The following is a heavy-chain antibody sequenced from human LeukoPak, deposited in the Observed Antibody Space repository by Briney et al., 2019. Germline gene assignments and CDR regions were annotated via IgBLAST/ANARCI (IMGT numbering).Heavy chain of an antibody. CDR1: GLTFSSYG. CDR3: ANSGLNRFEY. V-gene: IGHV3-23*01. CDR2: ISASGGRT. D-gene: IGHD2-15*01. J-gene: IGHJ4*02. Sequence: GGTLRLSCAATGLTFSSYGMSWVRQAPGKGLEWVSAISASGGRTYYADSVKGRFTVSRDNSKNTLYLQMNSLRVDDPAVYYCANSGLNRFEYWGQGALVTVSS.